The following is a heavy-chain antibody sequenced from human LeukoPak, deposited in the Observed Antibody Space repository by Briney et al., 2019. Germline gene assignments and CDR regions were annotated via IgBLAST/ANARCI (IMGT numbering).Heavy chain of an antibody. Sequence: GGSLRLSCAASGFTFSSYSMNWVRQAPGKGLEWVSYISSSSSTIYYADSVKGRFTISRDNAKNSLYLQMNSLRAEDTAVYYCARDLPYYDILTGHQKGVDDYWGQGTLVTVSS. CDR1: GFTFSSYS. D-gene: IGHD3-9*01. J-gene: IGHJ4*02. CDR3: ARDLPYYDILTGHQKGVDDY. V-gene: IGHV3-48*01. CDR2: ISSSSSTI.